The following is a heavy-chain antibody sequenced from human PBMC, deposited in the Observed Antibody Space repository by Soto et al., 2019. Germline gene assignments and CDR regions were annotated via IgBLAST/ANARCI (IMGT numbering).Heavy chain of an antibody. J-gene: IGHJ4*02. CDR3: ASSYGAGYPAFDY. CDR2: VNPIVSMS. D-gene: IGHD3-10*01. V-gene: IGHV1-69*02. CDR1: GDTFNFYS. Sequence: QVQLVQSGAEVKRPGSSVKVSCKASGDTFNFYSINWVRQAPGLGLEWMGRVNPIVSMSNYAQKFQGRVTMTADKSTSTPYMELSRLRSEGTAISYRASSYGAGYPAFDYWGQGALVTSSS.